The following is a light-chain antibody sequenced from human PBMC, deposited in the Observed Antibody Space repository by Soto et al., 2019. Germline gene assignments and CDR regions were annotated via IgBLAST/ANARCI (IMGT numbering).Light chain of an antibody. J-gene: IGKJ1*01. V-gene: IGKV3-11*01. CDR3: QQHSHWPPWT. CDR2: GAS. Sequence: EVGLKQSPATLSLYPGERATLYCRASENVRTFVDWYQQKPGQAPRLLIYGASNRATGIPARFSGSGSGTDFTLTISNLEPEDFAVYYCQQHSHWPPWTFGQGTNVDI. CDR1: ENVRTF.